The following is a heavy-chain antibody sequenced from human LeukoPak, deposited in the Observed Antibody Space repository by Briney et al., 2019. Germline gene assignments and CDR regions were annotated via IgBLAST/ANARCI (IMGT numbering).Heavy chain of an antibody. V-gene: IGHV4-59*01. CDR1: GGSISSYY. CDR3: ARSYYGSGSYYNVYWFDP. J-gene: IGHJ5*02. Sequence: SETLSLTCTVSGGSISSYYRSWIRQPPGKGLEWIGYIYYSGSTNYNPSLKSRVTISVDTSKNQFSLKLSSVTAADTAVYYCARSYYGSGSYYNVYWFDPWGQGTLVTVSS. D-gene: IGHD3-10*01. CDR2: IYYSGST.